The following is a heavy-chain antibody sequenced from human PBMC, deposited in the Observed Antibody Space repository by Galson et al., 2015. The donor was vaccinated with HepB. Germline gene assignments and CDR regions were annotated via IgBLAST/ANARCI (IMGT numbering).Heavy chain of an antibody. CDR2: ISYDGRNK. CDR3: AKAGPVSAVAGTRYYYGMDV. Sequence: SLRLSCAASGFTFSSYGMHWVRQAPGKGLEWVAVISYDGRNKYYADSVKGRFTISRDNSKNTLYLQMNSLRAEDTAVYYCAKAGPVSAVAGTRYYYGMDVWGQGTTVTVSS. J-gene: IGHJ6*02. V-gene: IGHV3-30*18. CDR1: GFTFSSYG. D-gene: IGHD6-19*01.